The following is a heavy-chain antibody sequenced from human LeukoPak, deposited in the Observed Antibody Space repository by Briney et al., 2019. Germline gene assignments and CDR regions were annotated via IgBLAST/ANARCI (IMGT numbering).Heavy chain of an antibody. Sequence: GESLKISCKASGYSFTTYWIGWVRQMPGKGLEWMGIIYPGDPDTRYSPSFQGQVTMSVDKSISTAYLQWSSLKASDTAVYYCARHRRGSYLEEAFHIWGRGTMVTVSS. V-gene: IGHV5-51*01. CDR1: GYSFTTYW. J-gene: IGHJ3*02. CDR2: IYPGDPDT. D-gene: IGHD1-26*01. CDR3: ARHRRGSYLEEAFHI.